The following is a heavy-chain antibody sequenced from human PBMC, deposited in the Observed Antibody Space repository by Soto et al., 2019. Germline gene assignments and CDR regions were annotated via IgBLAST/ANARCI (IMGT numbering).Heavy chain of an antibody. CDR3: ARLISGHDWKNFDL. J-gene: IGHJ4*02. Sequence: SCKASGYTFSSYGISWVRQAPGQGLEWMGWITTYNGNTNYAQKLQGRVTMTTDTSTSTAYMELRSLRSDDTAVYYCARLISGHDWKNFDLWGQGTLVTVSS. D-gene: IGHD5-12*01. CDR1: GYTFSSYG. CDR2: ITTYNGNT. V-gene: IGHV1-18*01.